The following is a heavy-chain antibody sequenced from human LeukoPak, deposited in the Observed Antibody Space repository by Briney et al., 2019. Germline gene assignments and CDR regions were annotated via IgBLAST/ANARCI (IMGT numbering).Heavy chain of an antibody. Sequence: SETPSLTCAVYGGSFSGYYWSWIRQPPGKGLEWIGEINHSGSTNYNPSLKSRVTISVDTSKNQFSLKLSSVTAADTAVYYCASRGIYGSELDYWGQGTLVTVSS. D-gene: IGHD3-10*01. CDR3: ASRGIYGSELDY. V-gene: IGHV4-34*01. J-gene: IGHJ4*02. CDR1: GGSFSGYY. CDR2: INHSGST.